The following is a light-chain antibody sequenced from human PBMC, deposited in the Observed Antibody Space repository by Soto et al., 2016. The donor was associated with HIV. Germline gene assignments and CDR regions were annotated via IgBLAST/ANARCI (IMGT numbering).Light chain of an antibody. CDR3: QQSWT. CDR2: KVS. CDR1: QTLSRF. Sequence: IQMTQSPSTLSASVGDRVTITCRASQTLSRFLAWYQQKPGKAPKLLIYKVSTLQSGVPSRFSGSGSGTEFTLTINSLQPDDFAIYYCQQSWTFGQGTKVEIK. V-gene: IGKV1-5*03. J-gene: IGKJ1*01.